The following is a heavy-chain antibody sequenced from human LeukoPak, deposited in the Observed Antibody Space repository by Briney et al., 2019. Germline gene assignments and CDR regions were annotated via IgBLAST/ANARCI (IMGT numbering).Heavy chain of an antibody. CDR2: INPNSGGT. V-gene: IGHV1-2*02. CDR1: GYTFTSYD. Sequence: ASVTVSCKASGYTFTSYDINWVRQAPGQGLEWMGWINPNSGGTNYAQKFQGRVTMTRDTSISTAYMELSRLRSDDTAVYYCARSPLPAAIGQFDYWGQGTLVTVSS. J-gene: IGHJ4*02. CDR3: ARSPLPAAIGQFDY. D-gene: IGHD2-2*02.